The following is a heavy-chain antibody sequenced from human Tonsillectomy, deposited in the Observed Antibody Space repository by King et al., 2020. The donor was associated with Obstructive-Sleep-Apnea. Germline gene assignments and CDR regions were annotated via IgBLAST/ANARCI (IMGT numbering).Heavy chain of an antibody. J-gene: IGHJ5*02. CDR3: VRELPPDYGDYRGWFDP. CDR2: IYSSGST. V-gene: IGHV4-30-4*01. Sequence: VQLQESGPGLVKPSQTLSLTCTVSGASIRSGDYFWSWIRQPPGKGLEWIGYIYSSGSTYYNPSLKSRVTISVDTSKNQVSLNLSSVTAADTAVYYRVRELPPDYGDYRGWFDPRGQGTLVTVSS. CDR1: GASIRSGDYF. D-gene: IGHD4-17*01.